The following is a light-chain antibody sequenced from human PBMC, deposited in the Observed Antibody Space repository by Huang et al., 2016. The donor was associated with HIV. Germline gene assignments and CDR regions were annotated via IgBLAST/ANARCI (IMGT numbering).Light chain of an antibody. Sequence: EIVLTQSPATLSLSPGERATLSCGASQSLSSSYLAWYQQKPRLAPRLLIYDASNRATGIPDRFSGSVSGTDFTLTISRLEPEDFAVYYCQQYGSSPLTFGGGTKVEIK. CDR3: QQYGSSPLT. V-gene: IGKV3D-20*01. J-gene: IGKJ4*01. CDR1: QSLSSSY. CDR2: DAS.